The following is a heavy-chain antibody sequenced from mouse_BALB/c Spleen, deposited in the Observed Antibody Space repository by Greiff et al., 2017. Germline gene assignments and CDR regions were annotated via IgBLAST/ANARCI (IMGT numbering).Heavy chain of an antibody. CDR1: GFAFSSYD. CDR3: ARHGSGTHYFDY. Sequence: EVKLMESGGGLVKPGGSLKLSCAASGFAFSSYDMSWVRQTPEKRLEWVAYISSGGGSTYYPDTVKGRFTISRDNAKNTLYLQMSSLKSEDTAMYYCARHGSGTHYFDYWGQGTTLTVSS. V-gene: IGHV5-12-1*01. D-gene: IGHD1-3*01. CDR2: ISSGGGST. J-gene: IGHJ2*01.